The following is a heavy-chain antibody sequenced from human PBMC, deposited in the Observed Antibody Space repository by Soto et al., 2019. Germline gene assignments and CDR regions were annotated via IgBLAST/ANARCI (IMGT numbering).Heavy chain of an antibody. CDR2: IIPLFGTT. CDR3: VRDSIAASGFDS. CDR1: GGPFSSYT. Sequence: QVQLVQSGAEVKKPGSSVKVSCKVSGGPFSSYTLSWVRQAPGQGPEWMGEIIPLFGTTNYVQGFQGRLTIAADVSTTTAYMELSSLRSDDTALYYCVRDSIAASGFDSWGQGTLVTVS. V-gene: IGHV1-69*12. J-gene: IGHJ4*02. D-gene: IGHD6-13*01.